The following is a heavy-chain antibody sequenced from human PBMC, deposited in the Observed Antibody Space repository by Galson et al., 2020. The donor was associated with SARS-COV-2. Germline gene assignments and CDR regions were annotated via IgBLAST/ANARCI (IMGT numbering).Heavy chain of an antibody. CDR2: ISTSGNTI. Sequence: PGGSLRLSCAASGFTFGDYYMSWIRQAPGKGLECVSYISTSGNTIYYADSVKGRFTISRDNAKSSLYLQMNSLRGEDAAVYYCAREDAYNWAFYYYGLDVWGQGTTVTVSS. CDR3: AREDAYNWAFYYYGLDV. J-gene: IGHJ6*02. CDR1: GFTFGDYY. V-gene: IGHV3-11*01. D-gene: IGHD3-10*01.